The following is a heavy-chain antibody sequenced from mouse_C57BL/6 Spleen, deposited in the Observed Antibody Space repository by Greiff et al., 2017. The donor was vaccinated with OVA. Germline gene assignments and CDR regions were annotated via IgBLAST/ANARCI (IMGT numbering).Heavy chain of an antibody. CDR1: GYTFTDYY. CDR3: ARWVHYYGSSYPDY. D-gene: IGHD1-1*01. Sequence: VQLQQSGPELVKPGASVKISCKASGYTFTDYYMNWVKQSHGKSLEWIGDINPNNGGTSYNQKFKGKATLTVDKSSSTAYMELRSLTSEDSAVYYCARWVHYYGSSYPDYWGQGTTLTVSS. J-gene: IGHJ2*01. CDR2: INPNNGGT. V-gene: IGHV1-26*01.